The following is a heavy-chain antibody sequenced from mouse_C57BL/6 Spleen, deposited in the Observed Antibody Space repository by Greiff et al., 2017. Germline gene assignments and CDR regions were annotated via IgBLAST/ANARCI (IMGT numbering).Heavy chain of an antibody. CDR3: ARKETMVTTREFAY. D-gene: IGHD2-2*01. CDR2: IYPRSGNT. V-gene: IGHV1-81*01. CDR1: GYTFTSYG. J-gene: IGHJ3*01. Sequence: VQLQQSGAELARPGASVKLSCKASGYTFTSYGISWVKQRTGQGLEWIGEIYPRSGNTYYNEKFKGKATLTADKSSSTAYMELRSLTSEDSAVYFCARKETMVTTREFAYWGQGTLVTVSA.